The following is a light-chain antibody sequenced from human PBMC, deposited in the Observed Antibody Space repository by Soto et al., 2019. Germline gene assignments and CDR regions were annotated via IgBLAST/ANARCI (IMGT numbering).Light chain of an antibody. CDR2: GAS. V-gene: IGKV3-20*01. CDR3: QRYDISPFP. CDR1: QSVSGTY. J-gene: IGKJ2*01. Sequence: EIVLTQSPGTLSLSPGERATLSCRASQSVSGTYLAWYQQKPGQAPRLLIYGASSRATGIPDRFSGSGSGTDVTLTISRLEPEDFAVYYCQRYDISPFPFGQGTKLEIK.